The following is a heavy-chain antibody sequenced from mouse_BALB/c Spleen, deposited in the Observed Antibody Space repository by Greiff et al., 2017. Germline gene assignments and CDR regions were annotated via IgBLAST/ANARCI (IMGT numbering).Heavy chain of an antibody. CDR1: GFNIKDTY. D-gene: IGHD2-14*01. V-gene: IGHV14-3*02. J-gene: IGHJ2*01. CDR3: ASRRYYGYDESDY. CDR2: IDPANGNT. Sequence: VQLKESGAELVKPGASVKLSCTASGFNIKDTYMHWVKQRPEQGLEWIGRIDPANGNTKYDPKFQGKATITADTSSNTAYLQLSSLTSEDTAVYYCASRRYYGYDESDYWGQGTTLTVSS.